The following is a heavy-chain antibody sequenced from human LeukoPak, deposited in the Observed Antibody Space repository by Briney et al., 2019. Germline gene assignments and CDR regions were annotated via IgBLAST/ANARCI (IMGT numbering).Heavy chain of an antibody. CDR3: ARESLTWLQSRTSWFDP. Sequence: SETLSLTCAVSGGSISSSTYFWGWIRQPPGKGLEWIGTIYYSGSTYYNPSLKSRVTISVDSSKNQFSLRLSSVTAADTAVYYCARESLTWLQSRTSWFDPWGQGTLVTVSS. CDR2: IYYSGST. CDR1: GGSISSSTYF. D-gene: IGHD5-24*01. J-gene: IGHJ5*02. V-gene: IGHV4-39*07.